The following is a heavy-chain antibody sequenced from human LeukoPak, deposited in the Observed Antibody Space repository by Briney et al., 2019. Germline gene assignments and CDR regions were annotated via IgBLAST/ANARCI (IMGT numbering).Heavy chain of an antibody. Sequence: SEILSLTCAVYGGSFSGYYWSWIRQPPGKGLEWIGEINHSGSTNYNPSLKSRVTISVDTSKNQFSLKLSSVTAADTAVYYCARQLSDNWFDPWGQGTLVTVSS. J-gene: IGHJ5*02. CDR3: ARQLSDNWFDP. D-gene: IGHD5-18*01. CDR2: INHSGST. CDR1: GGSFSGYY. V-gene: IGHV4-34*01.